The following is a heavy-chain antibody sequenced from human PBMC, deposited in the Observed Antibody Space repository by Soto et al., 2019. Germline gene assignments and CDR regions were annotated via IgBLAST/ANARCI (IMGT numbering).Heavy chain of an antibody. J-gene: IGHJ4*02. V-gene: IGHV3-21*01. CDR3: ARDPGYCTNGVCYHPFDY. Sequence: GGSLRLSCAASGFTFSSYSMNWVRQAPGKGLEWVSSISSSSSYIYYADSVKGRFTISRDNAKNSLYLQMNSLRAEDTAVYYCARDPGYCTNGVCYHPFDYWGQGTLVTVSS. CDR1: GFTFSSYS. CDR2: ISSSSSYI. D-gene: IGHD2-8*01.